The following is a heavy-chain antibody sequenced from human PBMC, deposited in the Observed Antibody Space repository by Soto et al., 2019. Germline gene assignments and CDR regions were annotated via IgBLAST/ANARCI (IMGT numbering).Heavy chain of an antibody. J-gene: IGHJ4*02. V-gene: IGHV4-30-2*01. Sequence: SETLSLTCAVSGGSISSGGYSWSWIRQPPGKGLEWIGYIYHSGSTYYNPSLKSRVTISVDRSKNQFSLKLSSVTAADTAVYYCARSGYYDFWSGYYDYWGQGTLVTVSS. D-gene: IGHD3-3*01. CDR3: ARSGYYDFWSGYYDY. CDR1: GGSISSGGYS. CDR2: IYHSGST.